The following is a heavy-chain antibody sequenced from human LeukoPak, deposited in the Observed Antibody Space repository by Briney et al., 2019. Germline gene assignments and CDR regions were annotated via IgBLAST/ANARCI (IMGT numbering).Heavy chain of an antibody. Sequence: ASVKVSCKASGYTFTSYYMHWVRQAPGQGLEWMGIINPSGGSTSYAQKFQGRVTMTRDTSISTAYMELSRLRSDDTAVYYCARDEYSSGWLPDYYGMDVWGQGTTVTVSS. CDR2: INPSGGST. CDR1: GYTFTSYY. J-gene: IGHJ6*02. CDR3: ARDEYSSGWLPDYYGMDV. D-gene: IGHD6-19*01. V-gene: IGHV1-46*01.